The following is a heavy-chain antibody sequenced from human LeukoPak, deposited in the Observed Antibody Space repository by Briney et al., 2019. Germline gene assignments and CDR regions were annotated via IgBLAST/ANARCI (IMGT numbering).Heavy chain of an antibody. CDR2: IYHSGST. CDR3: ARVRGYCSSTICYRYYFDY. V-gene: IGHV4-38-2*02. CDR1: GCSISSGYY. D-gene: IGHD2-2*01. J-gene: IGHJ4*02. Sequence: PSETLSLTCTVSGCSISSGYYWGWIRQPPGKGLEWIGTIYHSGSTYYNPSLKSRVTISVGTSKNQFSLKLTSVTAADTAVYYCARVRGYCSSTICYRYYFDYWGQGTLVTVSS.